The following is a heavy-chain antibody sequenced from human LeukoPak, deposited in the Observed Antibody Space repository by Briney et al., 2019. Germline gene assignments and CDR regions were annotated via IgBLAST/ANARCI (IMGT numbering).Heavy chain of an antibody. CDR2: IYTSGTT. CDR1: GGSISSYY. V-gene: IGHV4-4*07. J-gene: IGHJ4*02. D-gene: IGHD3-3*01. CDR3: ARGRFYDFWSGYYFDY. Sequence: SETLSLTCAVSGGSISSYYWSWIRQPAGKGLEWIGRIYTSGTTNYNPSLKSRVTISVDTSKNQFSLKLSSVTAADTAVYYCARGRFYDFWSGYYFDYWGQGTLVTVSS.